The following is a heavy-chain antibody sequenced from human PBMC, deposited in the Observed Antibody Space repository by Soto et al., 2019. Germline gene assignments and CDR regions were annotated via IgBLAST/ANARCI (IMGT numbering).Heavy chain of an antibody. D-gene: IGHD3-10*01. Sequence: QVHLVQSGAEVKKPGASVKVSCKASGYTFTSYDINWVRQATGQGLEWMGWMNPNNNNTGYAQKFHGRVTMTRNTSISTADMELSSLGSEDTAVYYCARGPDPYFNDYWGQGTLVTVSS. CDR1: GYTFTSYD. CDR2: MNPNNNNT. CDR3: ARGPDPYFNDY. J-gene: IGHJ4*02. V-gene: IGHV1-8*01.